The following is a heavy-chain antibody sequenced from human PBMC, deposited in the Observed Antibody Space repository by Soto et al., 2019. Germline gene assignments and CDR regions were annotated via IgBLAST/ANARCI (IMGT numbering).Heavy chain of an antibody. D-gene: IGHD6-19*01. J-gene: IGHJ4*02. CDR3: ATLTRDGWSLDY. CDR1: GYTFTSYY. CDR2: INPSGGST. V-gene: IGHV1-46*01. Sequence: QVQLVQSGAEVKKPGASVKVSCKASGYTFTSYYMHWVRQAPGQGLEWMGIINPSGGSTSYAQKFQGRVTMTRDTSTSTVYMELSSLRSEDTAVYYCATLTRDGWSLDYWGQGTLVTVSS.